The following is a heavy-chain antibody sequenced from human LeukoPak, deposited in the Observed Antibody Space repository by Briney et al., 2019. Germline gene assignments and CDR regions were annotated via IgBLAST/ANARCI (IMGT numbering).Heavy chain of an antibody. Sequence: PSETLSLTCTVSGGSISSYYWSWIRQPAGKGLEWIGRIYTSGSTNYNTSLKRRVTISEEKCKKQLSLRKRSVTAADTAVYYCARASTYYYDSSRSWFDPWGQGTLVTVSS. J-gene: IGHJ5*02. CDR3: ARASTYYYDSSRSWFDP. D-gene: IGHD3-22*01. CDR2: IYTSGST. CDR1: GGSISSYY. V-gene: IGHV4-4*07.